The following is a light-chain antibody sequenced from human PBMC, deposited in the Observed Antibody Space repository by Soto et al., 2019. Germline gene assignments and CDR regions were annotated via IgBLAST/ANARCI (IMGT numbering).Light chain of an antibody. V-gene: IGKV3-20*01. Sequence: EIELTKSPGTLSLSPGERATLSCRASQSVSSSYLAWYQQKPGQAPRLLIYGASSRATGIPDRFSGSGSGTDFTLTISRLEPEDFAVYYCQQYGSSPPYTFGQGTKVDI. CDR2: GAS. J-gene: IGKJ2*01. CDR1: QSVSSSY. CDR3: QQYGSSPPYT.